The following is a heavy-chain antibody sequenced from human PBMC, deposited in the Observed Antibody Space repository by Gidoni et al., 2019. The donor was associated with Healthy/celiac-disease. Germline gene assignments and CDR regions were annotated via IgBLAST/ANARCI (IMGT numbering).Heavy chain of an antibody. J-gene: IGHJ4*02. CDR2: ISGSGGST. V-gene: IGHV3-23*01. CDR1: GFTFSRYA. Sequence: EVQLLESGGGLVQPGGSLRLSCAASGFTFSRYAMSWVRQAPGKGLEWVSAISGSGGSTYYADSVKGRFTISRDNSKNTLYLQMNSLRAEDTAVYYCAKDPKRPKCSGGSCYVGYWGQGTLVTVSS. CDR3: AKDPKRPKCSGGSCYVGY. D-gene: IGHD2-15*01.